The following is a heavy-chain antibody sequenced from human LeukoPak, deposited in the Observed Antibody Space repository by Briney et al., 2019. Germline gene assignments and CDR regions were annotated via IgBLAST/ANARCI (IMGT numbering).Heavy chain of an antibody. D-gene: IGHD3-22*01. CDR2: ISGSGGST. CDR3: AKPHCYDSSGYYLSPDWYFDL. J-gene: IGHJ2*01. Sequence: PGGSLRLSCAASGFTFSSYAMSWVRQAPGKGREWVSAISGSGGSTYYADSVKGRFTNSRDNSKNTLYLQMNSLRAEDTAVYYCAKPHCYDSSGYYLSPDWYFDLWGRGTLVTVSS. V-gene: IGHV3-23*01. CDR1: GFTFSSYA.